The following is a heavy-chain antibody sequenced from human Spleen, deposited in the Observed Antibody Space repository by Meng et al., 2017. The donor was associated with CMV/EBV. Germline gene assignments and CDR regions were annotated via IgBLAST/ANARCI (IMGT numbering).Heavy chain of an antibody. V-gene: IGHV1-69*13. CDR1: GGSFSTHT. J-gene: IGHJ4*02. CDR2: LIAVFDKT. Sequence: QVQLVQSGAEVKKPGASGKVAGKTSGGSFSTHTFSWVRQAPGQGLEWMGGLIAVFDKTKAAPRFQDRVTFTADESTSTAYMELSSLTFDDTAVYFCARGRRNEPLFDYWGQGTLVTVSS. D-gene: IGHD1-14*01. CDR3: ARGRRNEPLFDY.